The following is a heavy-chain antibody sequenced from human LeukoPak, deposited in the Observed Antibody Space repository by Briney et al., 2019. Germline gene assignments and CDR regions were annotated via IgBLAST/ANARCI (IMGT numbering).Heavy chain of an antibody. CDR2: IYHSGST. Sequence: SETLSLTCTVSGGSLSTYYWSWIRQPPGKGLEWLGFIYHSGSTTYNPSLRSRVTISLDTSKNQFSLRVRSVTAADTAIYYCAREGIAVADTYYYYYMDVWGKGTWVTVSS. J-gene: IGHJ6*03. V-gene: IGHV4-4*08. CDR1: GGSLSTYY. CDR3: AREGIAVADTYYYYYMDV. D-gene: IGHD6-19*01.